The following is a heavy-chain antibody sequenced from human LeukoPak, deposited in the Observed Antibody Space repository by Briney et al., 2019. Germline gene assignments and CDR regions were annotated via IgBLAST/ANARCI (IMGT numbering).Heavy chain of an antibody. CDR1: GGSFSGYY. V-gene: IGHV4-34*01. CDR3: ARGLRWLQSKRGFDY. D-gene: IGHD5-24*01. Sequence: PSETLSLTCAVYGGSFSGYYWSWIRQPPGKGLEWIGEINHSGSTNYNPSLKSRVTISVDTSKNQFSPKLSSVTAADTAVYYCARGLRWLQSKRGFDYWGQGTLVTVSS. CDR2: INHSGST. J-gene: IGHJ4*02.